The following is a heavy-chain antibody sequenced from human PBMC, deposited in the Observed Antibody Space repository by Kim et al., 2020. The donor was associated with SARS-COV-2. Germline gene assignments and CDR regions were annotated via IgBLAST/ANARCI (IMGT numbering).Heavy chain of an antibody. V-gene: IGHV3-30*01. J-gene: IGHJ4*02. Sequence: SAYSVKGRFTISRDNSKNTLYLQMNSLRAEDTAVYYCASTYYDFSYYFDYWGQGTLVTVSS. CDR3: ASTYYDFSYYFDY. D-gene: IGHD3-3*01.